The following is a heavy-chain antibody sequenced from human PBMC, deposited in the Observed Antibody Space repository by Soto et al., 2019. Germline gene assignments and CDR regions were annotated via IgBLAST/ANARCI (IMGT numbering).Heavy chain of an antibody. D-gene: IGHD3-10*01. CDR1: GFTFNNYG. J-gene: IGHJ4*02. CDR3: AKGRGGSGSLTPRVDF. V-gene: IGHV3-23*01. Sequence: EVQLLESGGGLVQPGGSLRLSRAASGFTFNNYGMTWVRQAPGKGLEWVSAISGGGDTTSYADSVKGRFTVSRDGSKNTLYLQMSSLRAEDTALYYCAKGRGGSGSLTPRVDFWGQGTLVTVSS. CDR2: ISGGGDTT.